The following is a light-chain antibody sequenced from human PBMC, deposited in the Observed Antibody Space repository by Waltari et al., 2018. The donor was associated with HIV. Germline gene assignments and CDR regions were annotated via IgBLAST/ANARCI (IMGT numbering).Light chain of an antibody. CDR3: AAWDDSLGGPV. J-gene: IGLJ2*01. Sequence: QSVLTQSPSASGTPGQRVTISCSGSRFNVGSNPVNWYQQVPGTAPKLLIHSSYQRPSGVPDRVSGSKSGASASLASSGLQSEDAADYYCAAWDDSLGGPVFGGGTKLTVL. CDR2: SSY. V-gene: IGLV1-44*01. CDR1: RFNVGSNP.